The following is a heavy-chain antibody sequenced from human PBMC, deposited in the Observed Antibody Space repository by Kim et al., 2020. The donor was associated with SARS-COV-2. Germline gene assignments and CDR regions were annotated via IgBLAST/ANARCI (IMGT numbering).Heavy chain of an antibody. J-gene: IGHJ5*02. CDR2: IYYSGST. D-gene: IGHD6-13*01. CDR1: GGSISSGGYY. CDR3: ARDRSRAAAGRGWFDP. V-gene: IGHV4-31*03. Sequence: SETLSLTCTVSGGSISSGGYYWSWIRQHPGKGLEWIGYIYYSGSTYYNPSLKSRVTISVDTSKNQFSLKLSSVTAADTAVYYCARDRSRAAAGRGWFDPWGQGTLVTVSS.